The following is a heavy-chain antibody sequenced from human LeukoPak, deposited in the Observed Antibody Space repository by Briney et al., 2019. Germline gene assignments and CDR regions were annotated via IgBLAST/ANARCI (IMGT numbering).Heavy chain of an antibody. CDR2: ISPYNGNT. D-gene: IGHD3-16*02. Sequence: ASVKVSCKASGYTFISCGITWVRQAPGQGLEWMGWISPYNGNTNYAQKLQGRVTMTSDTSTNTAYMELRSLKSDDMAVYYCARDWANMITFGGVISYYFDYWGQGTLVTVSS. V-gene: IGHV1-18*03. J-gene: IGHJ4*02. CDR3: ARDWANMITFGGVISYYFDY. CDR1: GYTFISCG.